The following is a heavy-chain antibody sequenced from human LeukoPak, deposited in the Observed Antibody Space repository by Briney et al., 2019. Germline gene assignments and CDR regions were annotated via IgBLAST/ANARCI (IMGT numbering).Heavy chain of an antibody. D-gene: IGHD2-21*02. CDR1: GFTFSSYA. J-gene: IGHJ5*02. CDR3: AKDPGHCGGDCYPARGDNWFDP. CDR2: ISGSGGST. V-gene: IGHV3-23*01. Sequence: GGSLRLSCAASGFTFSSYAMSWVRQAPGKGLEWVSAISGSGGSTYYADFVKGRFTISRDNSKNTLYLQMNSLRAEDTAVYYCAKDPGHCGGDCYPARGDNWFDPWGQGTLVTVSS.